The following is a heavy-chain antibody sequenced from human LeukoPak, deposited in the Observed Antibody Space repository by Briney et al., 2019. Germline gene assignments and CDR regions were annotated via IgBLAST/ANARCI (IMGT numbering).Heavy chain of an antibody. CDR2: INPNSGGT. CDR3: ARSRYSYGDLDY. CDR1: GYTLTGYY. J-gene: IGHJ4*02. D-gene: IGHD5-18*01. Sequence: ASVKVSCKASGYTLTGYYMHWVRQAPGQGLEWMGWINPNSGGTNYAQKFQGWVTMTRDTSISTAYMELSRLRSDDTAVYYCARSRYSYGDLDYWGQGTLVTVSS. V-gene: IGHV1-2*04.